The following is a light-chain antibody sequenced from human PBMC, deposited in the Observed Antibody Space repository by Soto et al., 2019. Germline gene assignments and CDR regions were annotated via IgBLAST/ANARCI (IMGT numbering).Light chain of an antibody. Sequence: EIVFTQSPATLSLSPGERSTLSCRASQTVRNYLLWYQQTPGKAPRLLIYDASHRETGIQALFSCSGAEPACTRTISSLEPEDVAVDSCQQRMNLPLTFGQGTRLEI. V-gene: IGKV3-11*01. CDR3: QQRMNLPLT. J-gene: IGKJ5*01. CDR1: QTVRNY. CDR2: DAS.